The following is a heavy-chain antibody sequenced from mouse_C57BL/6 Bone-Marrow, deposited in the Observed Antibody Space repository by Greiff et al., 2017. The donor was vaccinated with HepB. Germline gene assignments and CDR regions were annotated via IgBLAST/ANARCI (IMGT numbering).Heavy chain of an antibody. CDR2: IYPGSGST. CDR3: ASPGYYYGSSYLDY. V-gene: IGHV1-55*01. J-gene: IGHJ2*01. Sequence: QVQLQQPGAELVKPGASVKLSCKASGYTFTSYWMHWVKQRPGQGLEWIGDIYPGSGSTNYNEKFKSKATLTVDTSSSTAYMQLSSLTSEDSAVYYCASPGYYYGSSYLDYWGQGTTLTVSS. D-gene: IGHD1-1*01. CDR1: GYTFTSYW.